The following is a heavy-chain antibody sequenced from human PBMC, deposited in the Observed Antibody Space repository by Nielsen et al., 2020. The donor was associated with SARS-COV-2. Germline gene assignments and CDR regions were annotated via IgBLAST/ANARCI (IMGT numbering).Heavy chain of an antibody. J-gene: IGHJ4*02. CDR2: ISTGSRNT. CDR1: GFTFSDYD. Sequence: GGPLRSSCAASGFTFSDYDMTWIRQAPGKGMEWLTYISTGSRNTIYADSVKGRITISRDNAKNSLYLQMSSLRADDTAVYYCARVGRSWYGFDSWGQGTLVTVYS. CDR3: ARVGRSWYGFDS. V-gene: IGHV3-11*05. D-gene: IGHD6-13*01.